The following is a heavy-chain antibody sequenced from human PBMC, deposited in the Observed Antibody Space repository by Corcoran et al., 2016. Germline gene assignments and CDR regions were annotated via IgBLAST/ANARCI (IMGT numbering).Heavy chain of an antibody. J-gene: IGHJ4*02. CDR1: GGSFSGYY. CDR2: INHSGST. Sequence: QVQLQQWGAGLLKPSETLSLTCAVYGGSFSGYYWSWIRQPPGKGLEWIGEINHSGSTNYNPSLKSRVTISVDTSKNQFSLKLSSVTAADTAVYYCARGWYSSSSGRSFDYWGQGTLVTVSS. CDR3: ARGWYSSSSGRSFDY. D-gene: IGHD6-6*01. V-gene: IGHV4-34*01.